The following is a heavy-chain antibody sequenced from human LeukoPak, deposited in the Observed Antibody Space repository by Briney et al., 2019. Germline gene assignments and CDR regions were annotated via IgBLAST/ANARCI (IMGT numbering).Heavy chain of an antibody. Sequence: GGSLRLSCAASGFTFSSYGMHWVREAPGKGLEWVAFIRYDGSNKYYADSVKGRFTISRDNSKNTLYLQMNSLRAEDTAVYYCARDDGYSYDYYYYYYMDVWGKGTTVTVSS. CDR2: IRYDGSNK. J-gene: IGHJ6*03. CDR1: GFTFSSYG. CDR3: ARDDGYSYDYYYYYYMDV. D-gene: IGHD5-18*01. V-gene: IGHV3-30*02.